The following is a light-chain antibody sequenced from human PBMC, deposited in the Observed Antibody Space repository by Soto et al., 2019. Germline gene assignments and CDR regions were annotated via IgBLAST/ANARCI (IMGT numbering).Light chain of an antibody. Sequence: QSALTQAASVSGSPGQSITISCTGTSSDVGGYKFVSWYQHHPGKAPKLMISEVSKRPSGVSNRFSGSKSGNTASLTISGLQVEDEADYYCASYSSSSPLYVFGTGTKVTVL. V-gene: IGLV2-14*01. CDR1: SSDVGGYKF. CDR3: ASYSSSSPLYV. J-gene: IGLJ1*01. CDR2: EVS.